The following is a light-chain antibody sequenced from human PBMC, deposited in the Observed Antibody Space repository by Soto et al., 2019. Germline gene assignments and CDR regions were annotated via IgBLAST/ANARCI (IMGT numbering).Light chain of an antibody. CDR1: QSLSRNY. CDR3: QQYGSAPRT. V-gene: IGKV3-20*01. CDR2: GAS. Sequence: EIVLTQSPGTLSLSPGERATLSCRASQSLSRNYLAWYQHKPAQAPRLLIYGASTRATGIPDRFSGSGSGTDFTLTISRLEPEEFAVYYCQQYGSAPRTFGQGTKVEIK. J-gene: IGKJ1*01.